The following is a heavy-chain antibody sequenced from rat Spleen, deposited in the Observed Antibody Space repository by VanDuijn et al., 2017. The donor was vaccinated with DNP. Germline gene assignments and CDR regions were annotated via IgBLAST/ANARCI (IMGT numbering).Heavy chain of an antibody. CDR1: GFTFSSFP. J-gene: IGHJ2*01. V-gene: IGHV5-46*01. CDR2: ISTSGGST. CDR3: TRDAGYFDY. D-gene: IGHD4-3*01. Sequence: EVQLVESGGGLVQPGRSMKLSCAASGFTFSSFPMAWVRQAPTKGLEWVATISTSGGSTYYRDSVKGRFTISRDNAKSTLYLQMNSLRSEDTATYDCTRDAGYFDYWGQGVWVTVSS.